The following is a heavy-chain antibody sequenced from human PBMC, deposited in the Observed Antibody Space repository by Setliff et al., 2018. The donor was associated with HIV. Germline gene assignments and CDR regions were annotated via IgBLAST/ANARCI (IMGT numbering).Heavy chain of an antibody. V-gene: IGHV4-4*02. D-gene: IGHD4-17*01. CDR3: AKGAGFYGDYTFDH. J-gene: IGHJ4*02. Sequence: PSETLSLTCDVSGGSISSFNWWSWVRQSPGKGLEWIGEIYHTGSTNYSPSLQSRVTISMVASRNQFSLKVTSVTAADTAVYYCAKGAGFYGDYTFDHWGQGRQVT. CDR1: GGSISSFNW. CDR2: IYHTGST.